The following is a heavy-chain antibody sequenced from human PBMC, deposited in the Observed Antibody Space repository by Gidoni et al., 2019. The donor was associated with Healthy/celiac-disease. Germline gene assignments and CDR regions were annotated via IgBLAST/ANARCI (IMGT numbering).Heavy chain of an antibody. CDR2: ISRSGGST. J-gene: IGHJ5*02. CDR3: AKVTERGDCST. V-gene: IGHV3-23*01. CDR1: GFTFSSYA. Sequence: EVQLLESGGGLVQPGGSLRLSCAASGFTFSSYAMSWVRQAPGKGVEWVSAISRSGGSTYYADSVKGRFTISRDNSKNTLYLQMNSLRAEDTAVYYCAKVTERGDCSTWGQGTLVTVSS. D-gene: IGHD2-21*02.